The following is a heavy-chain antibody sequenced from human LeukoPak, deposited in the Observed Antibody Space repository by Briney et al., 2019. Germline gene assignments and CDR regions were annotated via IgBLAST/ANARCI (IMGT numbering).Heavy chain of an antibody. V-gene: IGHV5-51*01. Sequence: GESLKISCQGSGSSFTSYWIGWVRQLPGKGLEWMGIIYPGDSDTRYSPSFQGQVTISADKSISTAYLQWSSLKASDTAMYYCARLGGYSSGPTHNWFDPWGQGTLVTVSS. CDR1: GSSFTSYW. CDR3: ARLGGYSSGPTHNWFDP. D-gene: IGHD6-19*01. CDR2: IYPGDSDT. J-gene: IGHJ5*02.